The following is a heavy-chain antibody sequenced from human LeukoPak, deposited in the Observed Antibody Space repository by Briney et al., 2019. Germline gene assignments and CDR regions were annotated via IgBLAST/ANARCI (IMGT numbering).Heavy chain of an antibody. CDR2: INHSGST. Sequence: SETLSLTCAVYGGSFSNYYWTWIRQPPGKGLEWIGEINHSGSTNYNPSLKSRVTISVDTSKNQFSLKLSSVTAADTAVYYCARGRMSIAARWFDYWGQGTLVTVSS. CDR3: ARGRMSIAARWFDY. CDR1: GGSFSNYY. D-gene: IGHD6-6*01. V-gene: IGHV4-34*01. J-gene: IGHJ5*01.